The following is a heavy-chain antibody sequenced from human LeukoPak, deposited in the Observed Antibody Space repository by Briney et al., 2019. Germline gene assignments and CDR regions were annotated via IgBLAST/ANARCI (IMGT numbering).Heavy chain of an antibody. Sequence: PSDTLSLTCTVSGGSVSSCCYYWGWIRPPPGHELEWVGSISYSGTTYYNPSLKSRVIISVDASKNQFSLKLTSVTAADTAVYYCAKYYRDISDYFHPLDYWGQGMLVTVSS. V-gene: IGHV4-39*01. CDR3: AKYYRDISDYFHPLDY. CDR1: GGSVSSCCYY. D-gene: IGHD3-22*01. J-gene: IGHJ4*02. CDR2: ISYSGTT.